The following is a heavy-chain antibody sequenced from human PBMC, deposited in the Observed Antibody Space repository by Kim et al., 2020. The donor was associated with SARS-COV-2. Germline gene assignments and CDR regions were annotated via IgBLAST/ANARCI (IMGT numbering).Heavy chain of an antibody. D-gene: IGHD1-1*01. V-gene: IGHV1-3*01. CDR2: IAGDTGDT. CDR3: ARVQTTGGGYCQF. Sequence: ASVKVSCKATGYTFTNYFLHWMRQAPGQNLEWMGWIAGDTGDTKYSQKFQGRVTITTDTSASTAYMELSSLESEDTAVYFCARVQTTGGGYCQFWGQGT. J-gene: IGHJ1*01. CDR1: GYTFTNYF.